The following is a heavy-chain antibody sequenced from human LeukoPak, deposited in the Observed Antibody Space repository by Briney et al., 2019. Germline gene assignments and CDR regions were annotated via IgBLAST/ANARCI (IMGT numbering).Heavy chain of an antibody. Sequence: PGGSLRLSCAASGFTFSSYAMSWVRQAPGKGLEWVSAISGSGGSTYYADSVKGRFTISRDNSKNTLYLQMNSLGAEDTAVYYCAYAMVVVPAASFDYWGQGTLVTVSS. J-gene: IGHJ4*02. CDR3: AYAMVVVPAASFDY. V-gene: IGHV3-23*01. CDR2: ISGSGGST. CDR1: GFTFSSYA. D-gene: IGHD2-2*01.